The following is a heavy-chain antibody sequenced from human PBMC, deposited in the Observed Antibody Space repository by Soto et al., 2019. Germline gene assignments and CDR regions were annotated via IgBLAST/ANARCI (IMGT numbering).Heavy chain of an antibody. CDR3: ARETATRVVNRGGFWFDP. Sequence: ASVKVSCKASGYTFTGYYMHWVRQAPGQGLEWMGWINPNSGGTNYAQKFQGRVTMTRDTSISTAYMELSRLRSDDTAVDYCARETATRVVNRGGFWFDPWGQGTLVTVSS. V-gene: IGHV1-2*02. CDR1: GYTFTGYY. J-gene: IGHJ5*02. CDR2: INPNSGGT. D-gene: IGHD4-17*01.